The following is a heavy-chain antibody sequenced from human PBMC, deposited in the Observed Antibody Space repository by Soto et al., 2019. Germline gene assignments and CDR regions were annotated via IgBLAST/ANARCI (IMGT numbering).Heavy chain of an antibody. D-gene: IGHD3-3*01. CDR2: MNPNSGNT. CDR3: ARXPRVLRFLEWLFGPLDV. Sequence: GASVKVSCKASGYTFTSYDINWVRQATGQGLEWMGWMNPNSGNTGYAQKFQGRVTMTRNTSISTAYMELSSLRSEDTAVYYCARXPRVLRFLEWLFGPLDVWGQGTTVTVSS. V-gene: IGHV1-8*01. CDR1: GYTFTSYD. J-gene: IGHJ6*02.